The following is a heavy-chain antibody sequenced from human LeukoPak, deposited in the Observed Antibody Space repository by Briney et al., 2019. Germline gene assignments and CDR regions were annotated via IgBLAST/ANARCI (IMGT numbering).Heavy chain of an antibody. V-gene: IGHV4-4*07. D-gene: IGHD4-17*01. CDR3: ARRSYGDFYYYYGMDV. CDR2: IYTSGST. Sequence: SETLSLTCTVSGGSISSYYWSWIRQPAGKGLEWIGRIYTSGSTNYNPSLKSRVTMSVDTSKNQFSLKLSSVTAADTAVYYCARRSYGDFYYYYGMDVWGQGTTVTVSS. J-gene: IGHJ6*02. CDR1: GGSISSYY.